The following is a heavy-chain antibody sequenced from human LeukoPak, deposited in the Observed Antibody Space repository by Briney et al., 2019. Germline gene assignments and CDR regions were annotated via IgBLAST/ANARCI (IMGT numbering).Heavy chain of an antibody. CDR3: ARDTYYGSGSYSRFDP. CDR2: INPSGGST. Sequence: ASVKVSCKASGYTFTSYYMHWVRQAPGQGLEWMGIINPSGGSTSYAQKFQGRVTMTRDMSTSTVYMELSSLRSEDTAVYYCARDTYYGSGSYSRFDPWGQGTLVTVSS. D-gene: IGHD3-10*01. J-gene: IGHJ5*02. CDR1: GYTFTSYY. V-gene: IGHV1-46*01.